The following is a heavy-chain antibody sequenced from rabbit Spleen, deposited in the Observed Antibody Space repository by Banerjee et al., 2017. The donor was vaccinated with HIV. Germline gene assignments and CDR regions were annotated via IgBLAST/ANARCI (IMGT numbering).Heavy chain of an antibody. Sequence: QSLEESGGDLVKPGASLTLTCKASGVSFSISSYMCWVRQAPGKGLEWIACIDAGDSGFTYFANWAKGRFTDSKTSSTTVTLHMTSLTAADTATYFCARDTGSSFSSYGMDLWGQGTLVTVS. CDR1: GVSFSISSY. CDR3: ARDTGSSFSSYGMDL. D-gene: IGHD8-1*01. CDR2: IDAGDSGFT. V-gene: IGHV1S40*01. J-gene: IGHJ6*01.